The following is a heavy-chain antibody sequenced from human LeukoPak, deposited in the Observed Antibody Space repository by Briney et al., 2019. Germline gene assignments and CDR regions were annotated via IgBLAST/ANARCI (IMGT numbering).Heavy chain of an antibody. CDR2: VSTTGNTI. CDR3: ASRLYTVIMDV. J-gene: IGHJ6*02. D-gene: IGHD3-10*01. CDR1: GFTFSAYE. V-gene: IGHV3-48*03. Sequence: GGSLRLSCAASGFTFSAYEMNWVRQASGKGLEWISYVSTTGNTIFYAASVKGRFTISRDNAHNSLYLQMDSLRAEDTAVYYCASRLYTVIMDVWGQGTTVTVSS.